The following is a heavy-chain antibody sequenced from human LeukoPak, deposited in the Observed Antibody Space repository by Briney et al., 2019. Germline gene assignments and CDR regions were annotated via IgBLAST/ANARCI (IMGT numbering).Heavy chain of an antibody. CDR2: ISAYNGNT. CDR3: ARVASAWNRRATVGY. Sequence: ASVKVSCKASGYTFTSYGISWVRQAPGQGLEWMGWISAYNGNTNYARKLQGRVTMTTDTSTSTAYMELRSLRSDDTAVYYCARVASAWNRRATVGYWGQGTLVTVSS. D-gene: IGHD1-1*01. J-gene: IGHJ4*02. CDR1: GYTFTSYG. V-gene: IGHV1-18*01.